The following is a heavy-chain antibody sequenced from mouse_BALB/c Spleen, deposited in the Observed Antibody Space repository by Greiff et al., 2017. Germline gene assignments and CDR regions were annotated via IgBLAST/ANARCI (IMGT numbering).Heavy chain of an antibody. CDR1: GFAFSSYD. CDR3: ARHDPHYYGSSSWFAY. J-gene: IGHJ3*01. Sequence: EVKLVESGGGLVKPGGSLKLSCAASGFAFSSYDMSWVRQTPEKRLEWVATISSGGSYTYYPDSVKGRFTISRDNAKNTLYLQMSSLKSEDTAMYYCARHDPHYYGSSSWFAYWGQGTLVTVSA. V-gene: IGHV5-6*03. CDR2: ISSGGSYT. D-gene: IGHD1-1*01.